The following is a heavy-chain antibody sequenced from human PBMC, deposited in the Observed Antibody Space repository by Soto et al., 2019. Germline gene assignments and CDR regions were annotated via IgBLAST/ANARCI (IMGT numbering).Heavy chain of an antibody. D-gene: IGHD3-9*01. V-gene: IGHV4-39*01. CDR1: GDSINRDKYY. CDR2: IYYRGNT. J-gene: IGHJ4*02. CDR3: ARLEGLATISYYFDF. Sequence: QLQESGPGLVKPSETLSLTCSVSGDSINRDKYYWGWIRQPPGKGLEGIGSIYYRGNTYYNPSLQTRVTTSLDKSKSQFSLRLNSVTAADSAVYFCARLEGLATISYYFDFWGQGAQVTVSS.